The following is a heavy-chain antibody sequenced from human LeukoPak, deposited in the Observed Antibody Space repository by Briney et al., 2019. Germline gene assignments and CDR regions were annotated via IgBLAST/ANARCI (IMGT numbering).Heavy chain of an antibody. CDR1: GFTFSSYG. J-gene: IGHJ3*02. Sequence: GGSLRLSCAASGFTFSSYGMHWVRQAPGKGLEWVAFIWYDGTNKYYADSVKGRFTISRDNSKNTLYLQMNSLRAEDTAVYYCARDPDLEYSSSFGAFDIWGQGTMVTVSS. D-gene: IGHD6-6*01. CDR3: ARDPDLEYSSSFGAFDI. CDR2: IWYDGTNK. V-gene: IGHV3-30*02.